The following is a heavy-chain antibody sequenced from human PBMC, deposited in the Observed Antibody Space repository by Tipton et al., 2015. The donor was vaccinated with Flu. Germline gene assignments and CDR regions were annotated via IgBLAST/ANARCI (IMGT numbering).Heavy chain of an antibody. V-gene: IGHV4-34*01. D-gene: IGHD3-3*01. Sequence: TLSLTCAVYGGSFSGYYWSWIRQPPGKGLEWIGEINHSGSTNYNPSLKSRVTISVDTSKNQFSLKLSSVTAADTAVYYCARHGGRRFLEWLHFDYWGQGTLVTVSS. J-gene: IGHJ4*02. CDR3: ARHGGRRFLEWLHFDY. CDR2: INHSGST. CDR1: GGSFSGYY.